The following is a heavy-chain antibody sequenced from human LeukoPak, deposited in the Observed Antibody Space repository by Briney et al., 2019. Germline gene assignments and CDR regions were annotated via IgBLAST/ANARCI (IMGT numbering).Heavy chain of an antibody. Sequence: ASVKVSCKASVYTFTSYGISWVRQAPGQGLEWIGWISAYNGNTNYAQKLQGRVTMTTDTSTSTAYMELRSLRSDDTAVYYCARVKGIVVVPAAIDPWGQGTLVTVSS. D-gene: IGHD2-2*01. J-gene: IGHJ5*02. CDR3: ARVKGIVVVPAAIDP. CDR2: ISAYNGNT. CDR1: VYTFTSYG. V-gene: IGHV1-18*01.